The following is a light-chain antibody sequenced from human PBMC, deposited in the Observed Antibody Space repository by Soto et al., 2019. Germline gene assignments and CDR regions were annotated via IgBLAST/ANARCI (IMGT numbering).Light chain of an antibody. CDR2: GAS. CDR3: LQDYDSPFT. V-gene: IGKV1-6*01. J-gene: IGKJ3*01. CDR1: QGIKND. Sequence: AIQMTQSPSSLSASVGDRVTITCRASQGIKNDLAWYQQKPGKAPKLLIYGASTLHSGVPSRFSGSGSGTDFTFTISSLQPEDFANYYCLQDYDSPFTFGPGTKVEVK.